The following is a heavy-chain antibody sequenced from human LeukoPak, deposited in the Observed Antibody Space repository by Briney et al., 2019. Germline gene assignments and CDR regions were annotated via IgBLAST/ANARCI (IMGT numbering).Heavy chain of an antibody. CDR3: ARAGENYYDFYY. CDR2: FNPSGSSA. J-gene: IGHJ4*02. V-gene: IGHV1-46*01. D-gene: IGHD1-26*01. CDR1: GYTFTSFY. Sequence: ASVKVSCKASGYTFTSFYMHWVRQAPGQGLEWMGIFNPSGSSATYAQKFQGRVTMTRDTSTSIVYMELSSLGSEDTAVYYCARAGENYYDFYYWGQGTLVTVSS.